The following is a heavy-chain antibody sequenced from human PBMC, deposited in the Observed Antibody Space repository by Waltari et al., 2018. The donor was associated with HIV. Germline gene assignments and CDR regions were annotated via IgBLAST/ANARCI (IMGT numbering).Heavy chain of an antibody. V-gene: IGHV1-2*06. CDR3: ARDPGSYLSGSGSYYPHYYYYYGMDV. J-gene: IGHJ6*02. CDR2: INPNSGGT. CDR1: GYTFTGYY. Sequence: QVQLVQSGAEVKKPGASVKVSCKASGYTFTGYYMHWVRQAPGQGLEWMGRINPNSGGTNYAQKFQGRVTMTRDTSISTAYMELSRLRSDDTAVYYCARDPGSYLSGSGSYYPHYYYYYGMDVWGQGTTVTVSS. D-gene: IGHD3-10*01.